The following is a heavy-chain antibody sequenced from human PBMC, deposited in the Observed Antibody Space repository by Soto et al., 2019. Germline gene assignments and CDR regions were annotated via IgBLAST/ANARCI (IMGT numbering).Heavy chain of an antibody. CDR2: IYYSGST. CDR1: GSSISSGGYY. D-gene: IGHD5-12*01. J-gene: IGHJ4*02. CDR3: ARGNGYLYFDY. Sequence: SETLSLTCTLSGSSISSGGYYWSSIRQHPGKGLEWIGYIYYSGSTYYNPSLKSRVTISVDTSNNHFSLHLSSVTAADTAVYYCARGNGYLYFDYWGQGTLVTVSS. V-gene: IGHV4-31*03.